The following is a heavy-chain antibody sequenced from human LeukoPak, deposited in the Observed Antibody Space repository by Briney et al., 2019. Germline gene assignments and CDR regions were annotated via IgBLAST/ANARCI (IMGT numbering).Heavy chain of an antibody. V-gene: IGHV2-70*11. Sequence: ESGPTLVNPTQTRTLTCTFSGFSLRSSGMCVSWIRQPPGKALEWLARIDWDDNKYYSTSLKTRLTISKDTSKNQVVLTMTNMDPVDTATYYCALIYGYAHLRMGARNAFDIWGQGTMVTVSS. CDR2: IDWDDNK. D-gene: IGHD1-26*01. J-gene: IGHJ3*02. CDR1: GFSLRSSGMC. CDR3: ALIYGYAHLRMGARNAFDI.